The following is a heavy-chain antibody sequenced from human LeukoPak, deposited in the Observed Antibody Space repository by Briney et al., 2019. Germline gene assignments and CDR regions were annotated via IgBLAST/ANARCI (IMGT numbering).Heavy chain of an antibody. CDR2: ISAYNGNT. J-gene: IGHJ4*02. D-gene: IGHD3-9*01. V-gene: IGHV1-18*01. CDR3: ARGGILTGYFLD. CDR1: GYTFTSYG. Sequence: ASVKVSCKASGYTFTSYGISWVRQAPGQGLEWMGWISAYNGNTNYAQKLQRRVTMTTDTSTSTAYMGLSSLRSEDTAVYYCARGGILTGYFLDWGQGTLVTVSS.